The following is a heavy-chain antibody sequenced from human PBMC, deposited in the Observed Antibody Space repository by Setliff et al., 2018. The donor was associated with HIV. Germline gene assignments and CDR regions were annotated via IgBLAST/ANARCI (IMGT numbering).Heavy chain of an antibody. CDR3: ARVGLRGYYFDF. D-gene: IGHD3-10*01. V-gene: IGHV1-8*02. CDR1: GYTFISYD. CDR2: MNPNSGHT. J-gene: IGHJ4*02. Sequence: ASVKVSCKASGYTFISYDINWVRQATGQGLEWVGWMNPNSGHTGYAQKFQGRVTMTRNTSISTAYMELSILRSEDTAVYYCARVGLRGYYFDFWGQGTLVTSPQ.